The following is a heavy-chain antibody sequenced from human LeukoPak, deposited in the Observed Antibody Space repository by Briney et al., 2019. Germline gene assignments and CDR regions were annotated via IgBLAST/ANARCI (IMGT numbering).Heavy chain of an antibody. J-gene: IGHJ3*02. D-gene: IGHD2-15*01. CDR1: GFTFSSYS. CDR2: ISSSSSTT. V-gene: IGHV3-48*04. Sequence: GGSLRLSCAASGFTFSSYSMNWVRQAPGKGLEWVSYISSSSSTTYYADSVKGRFTISRDNAKNSLYLQMNSLRAEDTAVYYCARARIWAFDIWGQGTMVTASS. CDR3: ARARIWAFDI.